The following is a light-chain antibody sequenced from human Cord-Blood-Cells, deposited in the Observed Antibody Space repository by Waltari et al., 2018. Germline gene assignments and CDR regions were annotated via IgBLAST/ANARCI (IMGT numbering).Light chain of an antibody. CDR1: QSVSSY. Sequence: EIVLTQSPATLSLSPGERATLSCRASQSVSSYFAWYQQKPGQAPRLLIYDASNRATGIPARFSGSGSGTDFTLTISSLAPEDFAVYYCQQRSNWPTFGPGTKVDIK. CDR3: QQRSNWPT. V-gene: IGKV3-11*01. J-gene: IGKJ3*01. CDR2: DAS.